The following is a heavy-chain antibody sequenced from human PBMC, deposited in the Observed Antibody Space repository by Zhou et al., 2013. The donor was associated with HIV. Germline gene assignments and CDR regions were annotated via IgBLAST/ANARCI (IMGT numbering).Heavy chain of an antibody. J-gene: IGHJ2*01. CDR1: GGTFSSYA. D-gene: IGHD1-1*01. V-gene: IGHV1-69*05. CDR3: ATSYNHVNWNHHWYFDL. Sequence: QVQLVQSGAEVKKPGSSVKVSCKASGGTFSSYAISWVRQAPGQGLEWMGGIIPIFGTANYAQKFQGRVTITTDESTSTAYMELSSLRSEDTAVYYCATSYNHVNWNHHWYFDLWGRGTLVTVSS. CDR2: IIPIFGTA.